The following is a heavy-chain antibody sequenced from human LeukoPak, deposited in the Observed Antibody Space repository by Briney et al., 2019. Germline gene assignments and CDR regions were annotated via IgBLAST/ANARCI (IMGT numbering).Heavy chain of an antibody. V-gene: IGHV4-39*01. J-gene: IGHJ4*02. CDR1: GGSISSSSYY. CDR3: ARRPYTSGWYYYFDY. CDR2: IYYSGST. D-gene: IGHD6-19*01. Sequence: NPSETLPLTCTVSGGSISSSSYYWGWIRQPPGKGLEWIGSIYYSGSTYYNPSLKSRVTISVDTSKNQFSLRLSSATAADTAVYYCARRPYTSGWYYYFDYWGQGTLVTVSS.